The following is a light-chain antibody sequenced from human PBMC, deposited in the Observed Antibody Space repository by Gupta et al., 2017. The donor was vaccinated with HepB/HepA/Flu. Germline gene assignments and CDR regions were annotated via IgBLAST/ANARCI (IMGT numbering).Light chain of an antibody. CDR1: SLRSYY. CDR3: NSRDSSGNQVV. J-gene: IGLJ2*01. V-gene: IGLV3-19*01. CDR2: GKN. Sequence: SSELTQDPAVSVALGQTVRITCQGDSLRSYYAIWYQQKPGQAPVLFIYGKNNRPSGIPDRFSGSSSGTTASLNITGAQAEDEADYYCNSRDSSGNQVVFGGGTKLTVL.